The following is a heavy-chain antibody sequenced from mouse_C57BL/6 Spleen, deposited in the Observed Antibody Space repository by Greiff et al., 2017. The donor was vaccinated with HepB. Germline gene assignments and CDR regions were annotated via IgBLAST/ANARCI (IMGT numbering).Heavy chain of an antibody. V-gene: IGHV1-85*01. D-gene: IGHD2-2*01. CDR1: GYTFTSYD. CDR3: ANLWLRRDYYAMDY. Sequence: QVQLQQSGPELVKPGASVKLSCKASGYTFTSYDINWVKQRPGQGLEWIGWIYPRDGSTKYNEKFRGKATLTVDTSSSTAYMELHSLTSEDSAVYFCANLWLRRDYYAMDYWGQGTSVTVSS. CDR2: IYPRDGST. J-gene: IGHJ4*01.